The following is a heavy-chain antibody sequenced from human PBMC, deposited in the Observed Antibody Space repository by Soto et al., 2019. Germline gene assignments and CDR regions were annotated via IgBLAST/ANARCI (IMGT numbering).Heavy chain of an antibody. V-gene: IGHV3-53*01. D-gene: IGHD5-18*01. Sequence: EVQLVESGGGLIQPGGSLRLSCAASEFTVSSNHMSWVRQAPGKGLEWVSVIYSGGSTYYADSVKGRFTISRDHSENTLYLQMNSLRAEDTAFYYCVKNYIQLYFGGQGTLVTVSS. CDR1: EFTVSSNH. CDR2: IYSGGST. J-gene: IGHJ4*02. CDR3: VKNYIQLYF.